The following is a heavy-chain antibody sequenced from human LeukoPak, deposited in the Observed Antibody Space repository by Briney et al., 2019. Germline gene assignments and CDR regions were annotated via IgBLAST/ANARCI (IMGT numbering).Heavy chain of an antibody. V-gene: IGHV3-23*01. CDR3: VREAGYCAPVCVKANWFDP. CDR2: ISNGKT. CDR1: GFPFSSHA. J-gene: IGHJ5*02. Sequence: GSLRLSCAASGFPFSSHAMSWVRQPPGKGLEWVAAISNGKTYYADSVRGRFAISRDDSTNTVYLHMNSLRDEDTALYHCVREAGYCAPVCVKANWFDPWGQGTLVTVSS. D-gene: IGHD2-15*01.